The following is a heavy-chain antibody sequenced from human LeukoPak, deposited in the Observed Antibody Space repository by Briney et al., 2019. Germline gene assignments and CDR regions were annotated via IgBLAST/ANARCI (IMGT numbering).Heavy chain of an antibody. CDR1: GYTFTGYY. CDR3: AREITMIVVQPLGDVFDI. V-gene: IGHV1-69*04. D-gene: IGHD3-22*01. J-gene: IGHJ3*02. CDR2: IIPILGIA. Sequence: ASVKVSCKASGYTFTGYYMHWVRQAPGQGLEWMGRIIPILGIANYAQKFQGRVTITADKSTSTAYMELSSLRSEDTAVYYCAREITMIVVQPLGDVFDIGGQGTMVTVSS.